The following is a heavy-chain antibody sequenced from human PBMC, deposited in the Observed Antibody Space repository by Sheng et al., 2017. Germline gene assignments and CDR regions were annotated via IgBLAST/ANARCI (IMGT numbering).Heavy chain of an antibody. CDR3: ARQQYYWDF. CDR1: GFTFSSYE. Sequence: EVQLVESGGGLVQPGGSLRLSCVASGFTFSSYEMNWVRQAPGKGLEWVSYISNRGTTIYYADSVKGRFTISRDNAKNSLYLQMDSLRAEDTAIYYCARQQYYWDFWGQGTLVTVSS. J-gene: IGHJ4*02. D-gene: IGHD3-10*01. V-gene: IGHV3-48*03. CDR2: ISNRGTTI.